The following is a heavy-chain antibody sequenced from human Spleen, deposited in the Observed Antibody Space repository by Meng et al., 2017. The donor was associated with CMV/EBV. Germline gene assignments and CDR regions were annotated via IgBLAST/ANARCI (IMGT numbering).Heavy chain of an antibody. D-gene: IGHD3-3*01. J-gene: IGHJ6*02. Sequence: ESLKISCAVYGGSFSGYYWSWIRQPPGKGLEWIGEINHSGSTNYNPSLKSRVTISVDTSKNQFSLKLSSVTAADTAVYYCARGRNFWSGYRVGYGMDVWGQGTTVTVSS. CDR3: ARGRNFWSGYRVGYGMDV. CDR1: GGSFSGYY. CDR2: INHSGST. V-gene: IGHV4-34*01.